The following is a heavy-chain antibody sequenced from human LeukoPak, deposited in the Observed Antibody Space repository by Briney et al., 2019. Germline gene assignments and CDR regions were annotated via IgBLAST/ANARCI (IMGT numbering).Heavy chain of an antibody. Sequence: GGSLRLSCAASGFTFSSYAMSWVRQAPGKGLEWVSAISGSGGSTYYADSVKGRFTISRDNSKNTLYLQMNSLTAEDTAVYYCAKGQYYDSSGYYWAPFDYWGQGTLVTVSS. CDR1: GFTFSSYA. D-gene: IGHD3-22*01. V-gene: IGHV3-23*01. CDR2: ISGSGGST. CDR3: AKGQYYDSSGYYWAPFDY. J-gene: IGHJ4*02.